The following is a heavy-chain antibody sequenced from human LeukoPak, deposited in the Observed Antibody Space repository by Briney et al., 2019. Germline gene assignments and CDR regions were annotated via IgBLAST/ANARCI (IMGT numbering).Heavy chain of an antibody. CDR3: AREPPLSGSATVEGFDY. Sequence: PGGSLRLSCAASGFTFSSYWMHWVRQAPGKGLEWVSSISSSSSYKYYADSVKGRFTISRDNAKNSLYLQMNSLRAEDTAVYYCAREPPLSGSATVEGFDYWGQGTLVTVSS. D-gene: IGHD1-26*01. CDR2: ISSSSSYK. J-gene: IGHJ4*02. V-gene: IGHV3-21*01. CDR1: GFTFSSYW.